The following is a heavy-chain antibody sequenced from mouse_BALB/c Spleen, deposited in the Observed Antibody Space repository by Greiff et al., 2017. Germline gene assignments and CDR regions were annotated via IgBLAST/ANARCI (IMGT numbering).Heavy chain of an antibody. D-gene: IGHD2-10*02. Sequence: EVQLQQSGAELVKPGASVKLSCTASGFNIKDTYMHWVKQRPEQGLEWIGRIDPANGNTKYDPKFQGKATITADTSSNTAYLQLSSLTSEDTAVYYCARRGYDAPYAMDYWGQGTSVTVSS. CDR1: GFNIKDTY. V-gene: IGHV14-3*02. CDR3: ARRGYDAPYAMDY. J-gene: IGHJ4*01. CDR2: IDPANGNT.